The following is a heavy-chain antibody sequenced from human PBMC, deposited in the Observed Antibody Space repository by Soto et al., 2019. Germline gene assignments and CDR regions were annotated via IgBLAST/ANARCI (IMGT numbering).Heavy chain of an antibody. Sequence: EVQLVESGGGLVQPGGSLRLSCAASGFTFSHYWMTWVRQAPGKGLEWVANIKEDGTTKYYVESVKGRFTISRDNAKNSLYLQMGTLRAEDTAVYYCARSGYSSSGLDYWGQGTLVTVSS. V-gene: IGHV3-7*01. CDR1: GFTFSHYW. CDR2: IKEDGTTK. CDR3: ARSGYSSSGLDY. D-gene: IGHD6-19*01. J-gene: IGHJ4*02.